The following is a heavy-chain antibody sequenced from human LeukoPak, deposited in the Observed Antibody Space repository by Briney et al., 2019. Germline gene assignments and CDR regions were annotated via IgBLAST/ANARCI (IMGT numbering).Heavy chain of an antibody. Sequence: GGSLRLSCAASGFTFSSYSMNWVRQGPGKGLEWVSAISGSGGSTYYADSVKGRFTISRDNSKNTLYLQMNSLRAEDTAVYYCAKRRSAAADYSLDYWGQGTLVTVSS. CDR3: AKRRSAAADYSLDY. D-gene: IGHD2-2*01. J-gene: IGHJ4*02. V-gene: IGHV3-23*01. CDR1: GFTFSSYS. CDR2: ISGSGGST.